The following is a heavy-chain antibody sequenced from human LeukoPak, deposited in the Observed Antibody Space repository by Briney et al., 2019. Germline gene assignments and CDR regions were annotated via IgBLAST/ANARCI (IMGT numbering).Heavy chain of an antibody. Sequence: TGGSLRLSSAASGFRFSDYGMNWVRQAPGKGLEWVPYMSYSSSPIYYADSVKGRFTISRDNAKNSLYLQMNSLRAEDTAVYFCARTLQWELPIHTFDSWGQGSRVTVSS. J-gene: IGHJ4*02. CDR1: GFRFSDYG. CDR3: ARTLQWELPIHTFDS. V-gene: IGHV3-48*04. CDR2: MSYSSSPI. D-gene: IGHD1-26*01.